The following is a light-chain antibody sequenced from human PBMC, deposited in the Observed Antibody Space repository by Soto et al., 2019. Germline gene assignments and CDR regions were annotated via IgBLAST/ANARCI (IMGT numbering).Light chain of an antibody. CDR1: QSISNR. J-gene: IGKJ5*01. V-gene: IGKV1-9*01. CDR2: AAS. Sequence: DIQMTQSPSSLSASVGDRVTITCRASQSISNRLAWYQQNPGKAPKLLIYAASTLQNGVPSTFSGSGSGTEFTLTISSLQPEDFGTYYCQQFKSYPITFGQGTRLEIK. CDR3: QQFKSYPIT.